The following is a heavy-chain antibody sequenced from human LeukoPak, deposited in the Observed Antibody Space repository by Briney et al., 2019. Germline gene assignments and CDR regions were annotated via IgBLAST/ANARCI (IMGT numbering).Heavy chain of an antibody. Sequence: SETLSLTCTVSGGSISSGGYYWSWIRQHPGKGLEWIGYIYYSGSTYYNPSLKSRVTMSIDTSKNQLSLNLSSVTAADTAVYYCASYPPYYGSGSYPDYWGQGTLVTVSS. CDR1: GGSISSGGYY. V-gene: IGHV4-31*03. CDR3: ASYPPYYGSGSYPDY. J-gene: IGHJ4*02. CDR2: IYYSGST. D-gene: IGHD3-10*01.